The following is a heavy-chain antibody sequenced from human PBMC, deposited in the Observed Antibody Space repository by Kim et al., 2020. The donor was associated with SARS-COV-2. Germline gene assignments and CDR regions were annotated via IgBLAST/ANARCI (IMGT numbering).Heavy chain of an antibody. CDR3: ARDPSHSSSWYTTTPNGFDP. D-gene: IGHD6-13*01. Sequence: RFTISRDNAKNSLYLQMNSLRAEDTAVYYCARDPSHSSSWYTTTPNGFDPWGQGTLVTVSS. V-gene: IGHV3-11*06. J-gene: IGHJ5*02.